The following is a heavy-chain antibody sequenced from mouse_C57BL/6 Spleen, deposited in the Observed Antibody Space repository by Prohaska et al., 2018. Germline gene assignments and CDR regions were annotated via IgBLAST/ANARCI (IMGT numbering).Heavy chain of an antibody. CDR3: ARRGDSYGSSYDWYFDV. Sequence: HGKSLEWIGDINPNNGGTSYNQKFKGKATLTVDKSSSTAYMELRSLTSEDSAVYYCARRGDSYGSSYDWYFDVWGTGTTVTVSS. J-gene: IGHJ1*03. D-gene: IGHD1-1*01. V-gene: IGHV1-26*01. CDR2: INPNNGGT.